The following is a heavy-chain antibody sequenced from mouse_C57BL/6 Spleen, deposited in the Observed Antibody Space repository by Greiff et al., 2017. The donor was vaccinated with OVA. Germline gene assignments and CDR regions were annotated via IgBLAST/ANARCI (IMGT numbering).Heavy chain of an antibody. CDR2: ISSGSSTI. CDR3: ARGGYDYDDYAMDY. D-gene: IGHD2-4*01. CDR1: GFTFSDYG. Sequence: EVKVEESGGGLVKPGGSLKLSCAASGFTFSDYGMHWVRQAPEKGLEWVAYISSGSSTIYYADSVTGRFPISRGNAKNTLLLQMTSLRTEDTAMYYCARGGYDYDDYAMDYWGQGTSVTVSS. V-gene: IGHV5-17*01. J-gene: IGHJ4*01.